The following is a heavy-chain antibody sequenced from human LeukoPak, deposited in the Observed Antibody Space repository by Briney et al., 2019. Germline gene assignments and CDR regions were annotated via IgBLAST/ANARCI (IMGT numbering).Heavy chain of an antibody. V-gene: IGHV1-46*01. J-gene: IGHJ5*02. CDR3: ARGFSGRAIPNDPASGFGSWFDP. CDR2: INPSGGST. CDR1: GYTFTSYG. Sequence: ASVKVSCKASGYTFTSYGISWVRQAPGQGLEWMGIINPSGGSTSYAQKFQGRVTMTRDMSTSTVYMELSSLRSEDTAVYYCARGFSGRAIPNDPASGFGSWFDPWGQGTLVTVSS. D-gene: IGHD3-10*01.